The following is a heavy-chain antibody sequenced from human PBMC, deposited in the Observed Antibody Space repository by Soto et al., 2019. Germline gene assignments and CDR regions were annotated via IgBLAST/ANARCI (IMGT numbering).Heavy chain of an antibody. D-gene: IGHD3-3*01. Sequence: LETLSLTCTVSGGSISSYYLSWIRQPPGKGLEWIGYIYYSGSTNYNPSLKSRVTISVDTSKNQFSLKLSSVTAADTAVYYCARVVPDYDFWSGYYGPYYYGMDVWGQGTTVTVSS. CDR2: IYYSGST. V-gene: IGHV4-59*01. CDR1: GGSISSYY. CDR3: ARVVPDYDFWSGYYGPYYYGMDV. J-gene: IGHJ6*02.